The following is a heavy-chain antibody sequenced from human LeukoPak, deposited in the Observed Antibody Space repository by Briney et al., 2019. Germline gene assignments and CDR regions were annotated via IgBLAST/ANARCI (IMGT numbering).Heavy chain of an antibody. CDR3: ARGGNCSGGSCSVWGYYYYGMDV. CDR1: VGTFSSYA. CDR2: IIPILGIA. D-gene: IGHD2-15*01. Sequence: SVKVSRKSSVGTFSSYANSWVRQAPGQGLEWMGRIIPILGIANYPQKFQGRVTITAEKSPNTAYMELSSLRSEDTAVYYCARGGNCSGGSCSVWGYYYYGMDVWGQGTTVTVSS. J-gene: IGHJ6*02. V-gene: IGHV1-69*04.